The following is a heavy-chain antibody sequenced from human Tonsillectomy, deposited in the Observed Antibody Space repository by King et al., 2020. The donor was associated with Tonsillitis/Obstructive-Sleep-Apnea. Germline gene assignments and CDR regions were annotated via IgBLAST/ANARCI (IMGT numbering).Heavy chain of an antibody. D-gene: IGHD3-3*01. J-gene: IGHJ6*03. CDR2: ISSSSSYT. Sequence: VQLVESGGGLVKPGGSLRLSCAASGFTFSDYYMSWIRQAPGKGLEWVSYISSSSSYTNYADSVKGRFTISRDNAKNSLYLQMNSLRAEDTAEYYCARSYYDFWSGKYYYYYYMDVWGKGTTVTVSS. V-gene: IGHV3-11*05. CDR1: GFTFSDYY. CDR3: ARSYYDFWSGKYYYYYYMDV.